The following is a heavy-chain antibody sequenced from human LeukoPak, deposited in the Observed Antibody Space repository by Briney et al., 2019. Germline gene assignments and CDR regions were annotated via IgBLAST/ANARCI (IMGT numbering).Heavy chain of an antibody. CDR2: INPNSGGT. D-gene: IGHD3-10*01. Sequence: ASVKVSCKASGYTFTGYYMHWVRQAPGQGLEWMGWINPNSGGTNYAQKFQGRVTMTRDTSISTAHMELSRLRSDDTAVYYCARGLFNYYGSGSYYNPFDYWGQGTLVTVSS. CDR1: GYTFTGYY. J-gene: IGHJ4*02. V-gene: IGHV1-2*02. CDR3: ARGLFNYYGSGSYYNPFDY.